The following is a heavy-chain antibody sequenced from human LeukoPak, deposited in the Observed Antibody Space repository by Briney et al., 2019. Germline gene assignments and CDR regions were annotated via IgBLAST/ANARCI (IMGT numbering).Heavy chain of an antibody. J-gene: IGHJ6*03. CDR1: GFIFSNYA. V-gene: IGHV3-30*04. CDR3: ARDGTPNYGSGWVYMDV. Sequence: PGRSLRLSCAASGFIFSNYAMHWVRQAPGKGLEWVAVISYDGSNKYYADSVKGRFTISRDNAKNTLYLQMNSLRAEDTAVYYCARDGTPNYGSGWVYMDVWGEGNTVTISS. CDR2: ISYDGSNK. D-gene: IGHD6-25*01.